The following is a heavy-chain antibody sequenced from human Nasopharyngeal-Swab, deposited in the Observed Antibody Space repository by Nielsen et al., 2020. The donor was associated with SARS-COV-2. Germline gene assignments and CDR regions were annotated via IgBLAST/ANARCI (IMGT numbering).Heavy chain of an antibody. CDR3: ARVFWGYCSSTSCSNYYYYYYMDA. D-gene: IGHD2-2*01. CDR2: IYYSGST. V-gene: IGHV4-31*02. Sequence: WIRQPPGKGLEWIGYIYYSGSTYYNPSLKSRVTISVDTSKNQFSLKLSSVTAADMAVYYCARVFWGYCSSTSCSNYYYYYYMDAWGKGTTVTVSS. J-gene: IGHJ6*03.